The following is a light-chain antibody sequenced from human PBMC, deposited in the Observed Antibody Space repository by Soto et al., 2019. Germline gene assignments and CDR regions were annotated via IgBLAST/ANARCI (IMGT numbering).Light chain of an antibody. CDR1: QSLLHSNGYNY. CDR3: KQVPQTPLT. V-gene: IGKV2-28*01. Sequence: DIVMTQSPLSLPVTPGEPASISCRSSQSLLHSNGYNYLDWYLQKPGQSPQLLIYLGSNRASGVPDRFSGSGSGTDFTLKLSRVEAEDVGVYYCKQVPQTPLTFGQGTRLEIK. CDR2: LGS. J-gene: IGKJ5*01.